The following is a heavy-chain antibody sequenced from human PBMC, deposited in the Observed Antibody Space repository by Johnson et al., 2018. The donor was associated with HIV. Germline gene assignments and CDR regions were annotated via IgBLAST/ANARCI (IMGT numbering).Heavy chain of an antibody. CDR1: GFTFSSYA. Sequence: QVQLVESGGGVVQPGRSLRLSCAASGFTFSSYAMHWVRQAPGKGLEWVAVISYDGVYKHYADSVKGRFTISRDNSKNTLYLQMNSLRAEDTAVYYCARDRGSSWPYDAFDIWGQGTMVTVSS. J-gene: IGHJ3*02. D-gene: IGHD6-13*01. V-gene: IGHV3-30*14. CDR2: ISYDGVYK. CDR3: ARDRGSSWPYDAFDI.